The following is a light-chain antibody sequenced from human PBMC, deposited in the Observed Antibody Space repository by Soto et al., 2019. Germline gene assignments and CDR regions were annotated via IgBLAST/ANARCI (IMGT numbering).Light chain of an antibody. Sequence: EIVMMQSPDTLSLSPGEGATLPCRVSQSIRSNLAWYQQRPGQAPRLLMYGASTRADGIPARFTGSGSGTEFTLTISSLQSEDFAVYYCQQYHIWPPWTSGQGTKVELK. CDR1: QSIRSN. CDR2: GAS. V-gene: IGKV3-15*01. CDR3: QQYHIWPPWT. J-gene: IGKJ1*01.